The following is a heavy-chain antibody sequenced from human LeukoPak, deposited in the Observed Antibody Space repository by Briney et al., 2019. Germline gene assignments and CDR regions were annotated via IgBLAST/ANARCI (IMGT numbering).Heavy chain of an antibody. CDR1: GHTFTNFE. CDR2: MRPNSGET. D-gene: IGHD2-15*01. CDR3: ARGYCSGGGCYTAEYLPH. J-gene: IGHJ1*01. Sequence: ASVKVSCKASGHTFTNFEINWVRQVAGQGLEWMGWMRPNSGETVNVQKFQGRVTMTRDISTSTAYMELTGLRSDDTAVYFCARGYCSGGGCYTAEYLPHWGQGTLVTVSS. V-gene: IGHV1-8*02.